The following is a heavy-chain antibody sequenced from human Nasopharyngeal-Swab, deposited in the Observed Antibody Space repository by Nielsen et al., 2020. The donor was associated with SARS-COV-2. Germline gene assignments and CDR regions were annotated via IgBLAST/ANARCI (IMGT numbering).Heavy chain of an antibody. V-gene: IGHV4-38-2*01. J-gene: IGHJ5*02. CDR3: ARQLYLGWFDP. CDR2: IYHSGST. Sequence: WIRQPPGKGLEWIGSIYHSGSTYYNPSLKSRVTISVDTSKNQFSLKLSSVTAADTAVYYCARQLYLGWFDPWGQGTLVPSPQ. D-gene: IGHD2-2*02.